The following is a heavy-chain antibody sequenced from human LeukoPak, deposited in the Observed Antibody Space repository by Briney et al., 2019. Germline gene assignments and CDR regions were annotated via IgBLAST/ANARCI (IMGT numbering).Heavy chain of an antibody. Sequence: EAGGSLRLSCAASGFTFSSYWMHWVRHAPGKGLVRVSRINSDGSSTSYADSVKGRFTISRDNAKNTLYLQMNSLRAEDTAVYYCARGLSGYSSSLGYWGQGTLVTVSS. V-gene: IGHV3-74*01. CDR2: INSDGSST. CDR3: ARGLSGYSSSLGY. D-gene: IGHD6-6*01. CDR1: GFTFSSYW. J-gene: IGHJ4*02.